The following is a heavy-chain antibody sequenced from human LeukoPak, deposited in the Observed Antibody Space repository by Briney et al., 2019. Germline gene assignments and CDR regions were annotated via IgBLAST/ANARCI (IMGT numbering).Heavy chain of an antibody. V-gene: IGHV3-64*04. CDR3: AKDRGGLRFLEWYPGGWFDP. D-gene: IGHD3-3*01. CDR1: GFTFSSYA. CDR2: ISSNGGST. Sequence: GGSLRLSCSASGFTFSSYAMHWVRQAPGKGLEYVSAISSNGGSTYYADSVKGRFTISRDNSKNTLYLQMNSLRAEDTAVYYCAKDRGGLRFLEWYPGGWFDPWGQGTLVTVSS. J-gene: IGHJ5*02.